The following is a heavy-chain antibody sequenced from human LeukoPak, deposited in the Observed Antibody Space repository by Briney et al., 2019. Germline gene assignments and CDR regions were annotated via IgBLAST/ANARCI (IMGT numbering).Heavy chain of an antibody. CDR2: FDPEDGET. CDR1: GYTLTELS. V-gene: IGHV1-24*01. D-gene: IGHD3-22*01. CDR3: ATITVRGYYDSTALDY. J-gene: IGHJ4*02. Sequence: GASVKVSCKVSGYTLTELSMHWVRQAPGKGLEWMGGFDPEDGETIYAQRFQGRVTMTEDTSTDTAYMELSSLRSEDMAVCYCATITVRGYYDSTALDYWGQGTLVTVSS.